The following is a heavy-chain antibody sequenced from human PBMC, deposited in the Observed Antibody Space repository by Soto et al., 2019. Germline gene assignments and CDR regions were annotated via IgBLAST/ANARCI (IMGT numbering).Heavy chain of an antibody. Sequence: ASVKVSCKAPADTFTRDYIHWERQAPEHGLELMEIFTPNAGSTRFAQTTQGRITMTTDTSTSTVYMELRSLRSEDTAVYYCARSSGGVFGIITEVFNWLVHWGQGSLHTVSS. J-gene: IGHJ5*02. D-gene: IGHD3-16*02. CDR2: FTPNAGST. CDR3: ARSSGGVFGIITEVFNWLVH. CDR1: ADTFTRDY. V-gene: IGHV1-46*04.